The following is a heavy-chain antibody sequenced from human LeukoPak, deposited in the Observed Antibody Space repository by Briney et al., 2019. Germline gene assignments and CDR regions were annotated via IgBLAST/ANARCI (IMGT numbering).Heavy chain of an antibody. CDR3: ARDYFPDSSGWYFY. V-gene: IGHV3-21*01. Sequence: GGSLRLSCAASGFTFSSYSMNWVRQAPGKGLEWVSSISSSSSYIYYEDSVKGRFTISRDNAKNSLYLQMNSLRAEDTAVYYCARDYFPDSSGWYFYWGQGTLVTVSS. J-gene: IGHJ4*02. CDR2: ISSSSSYI. D-gene: IGHD6-19*01. CDR1: GFTFSSYS.